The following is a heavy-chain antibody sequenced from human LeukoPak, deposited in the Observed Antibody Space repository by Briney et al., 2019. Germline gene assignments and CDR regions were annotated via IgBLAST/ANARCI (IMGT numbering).Heavy chain of an antibody. J-gene: IGHJ4*02. CDR3: ASGEYGDYDY. CDR2: IYYSGST. Sequence: SETLSLTCTVSSGSVSSSSYYWGWIRQPPGKGLEWIGNIYYSGSTYYNPSLKSRVTISVDTSKNQFSLKLSSVTAADTAVYYCASGEYGDYDYWGQGTLVTVSS. CDR1: SGSVSSSSYY. D-gene: IGHD4-17*01. V-gene: IGHV4-39*07.